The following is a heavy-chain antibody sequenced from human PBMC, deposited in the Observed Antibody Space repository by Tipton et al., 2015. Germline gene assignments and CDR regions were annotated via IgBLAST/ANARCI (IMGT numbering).Heavy chain of an antibody. V-gene: IGHV4-59*01. Sequence: TLSLTCTVSDGSISGYYWSWIRQPPGQELEWIGDIYYSGSTYYSPSLKSRVTISVDTSNNQFSLELRSVTAADTAVYYCAREVTGDFDSWGQGTLVTVSS. CDR2: IYYSGST. D-gene: IGHD2-21*02. J-gene: IGHJ4*02. CDR1: DGSISGYY. CDR3: AREVTGDFDS.